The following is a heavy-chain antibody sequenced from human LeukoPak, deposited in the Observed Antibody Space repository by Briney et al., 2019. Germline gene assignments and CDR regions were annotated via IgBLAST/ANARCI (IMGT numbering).Heavy chain of an antibody. J-gene: IGHJ6*03. CDR1: GFTFSSYE. D-gene: IGHD2-15*01. V-gene: IGHV3-48*03. CDR3: ARVLRYCSGGNCYSGGLGYMDV. Sequence: EGSLRLSCAASGFTFSSYEMNWVRQAPGKGLEWVSYISSSGSTIYYADSVKGRFTISKDNAKNSLFLQMNSLRAEDTAVYYCARVLRYCSGGNCYSGGLGYMDVWGKGTTVTISS. CDR2: ISSSGSTI.